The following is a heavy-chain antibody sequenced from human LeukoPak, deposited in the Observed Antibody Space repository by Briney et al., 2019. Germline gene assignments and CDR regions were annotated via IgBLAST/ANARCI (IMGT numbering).Heavy chain of an antibody. CDR1: GFTFSSFY. J-gene: IGHJ4*02. Sequence: GGSLRLSCVVSGFTFSSFYMNWVRQAPGKGLEWVANINQDGSEKYYVDSVEGRFTISRDNAKNSLYLHMNSLRAEDTAVFHCARGYATAFDSWGQGALVTVSS. V-gene: IGHV3-7*01. CDR2: INQDGSEK. D-gene: IGHD2-2*01. CDR3: ARGYATAFDS.